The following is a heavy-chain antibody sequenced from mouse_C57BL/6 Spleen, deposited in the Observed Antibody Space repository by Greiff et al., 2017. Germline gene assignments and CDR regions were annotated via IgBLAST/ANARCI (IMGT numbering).Heavy chain of an antibody. CDR3: TRRVYYYGSSSWWYFDV. D-gene: IGHD1-1*01. J-gene: IGHJ1*03. V-gene: IGHV1-15*01. CDR2: IDPETGGT. CDR1: GYTFTDYE. Sequence: QVQLQQSGAELVRPGASVTLSCKASGYTFTDYEMHWVKQTPVHGLEWIGAIDPETGGTAYNQKFKGKAILTADKSSSTAYMELRSLTSEDSAVYYCTRRVYYYGSSSWWYFDVWGTGTTVTVSS.